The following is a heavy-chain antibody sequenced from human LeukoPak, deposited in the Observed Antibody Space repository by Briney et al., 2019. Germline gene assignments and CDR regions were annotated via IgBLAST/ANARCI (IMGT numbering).Heavy chain of an antibody. CDR2: FDPEDGET. V-gene: IGHV1-24*01. D-gene: IGHD3-22*01. CDR3: ATLDRVRSITMLVGGFDY. CDR1: GYTLTELS. Sequence: ASVTVSCKVSGYTLTELSMHWVRQAPGKGLEWMGGFDPEDGETIYAQKFQGRFTMTEDTSTDTAYMELSSLRSDDTAVYYCATLDRVRSITMLVGGFDYWGQGTLVTVSS. J-gene: IGHJ4*02.